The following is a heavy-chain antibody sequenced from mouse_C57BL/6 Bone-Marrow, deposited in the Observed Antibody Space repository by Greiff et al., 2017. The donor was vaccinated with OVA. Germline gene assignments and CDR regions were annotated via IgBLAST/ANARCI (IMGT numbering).Heavy chain of an antibody. V-gene: IGHV10-3*01. CDR3: VRDYPLTVVADYAMDY. CDR1: GFTFNTYA. CDR2: IRSKSSNYAT. J-gene: IGHJ4*01. D-gene: IGHD1-1*01. Sequence: GGGLVQPKGSLKLSCAASGFTFNTYAMHWVRQAPGKGLEWVARIRSKSSNYATYYADSVKDRFTISRDDSQSMLYLQMNNLKTEDTAMYYCVRDYPLTVVADYAMDYWGQGTSVTVSS.